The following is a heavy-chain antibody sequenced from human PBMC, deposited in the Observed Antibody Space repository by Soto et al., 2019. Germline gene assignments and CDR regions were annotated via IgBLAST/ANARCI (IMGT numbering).Heavy chain of an antibody. J-gene: IGHJ6*02. D-gene: IGHD3-3*01. CDR1: GFTFSSYG. CDR2: IWYDGSNK. CDR3: ARDSNTDFGVVRRYYYYGMDV. V-gene: IGHV3-33*01. Sequence: ESGGGVVQPGRSLRLSCAASGFTFSSYGMHWVRQAPGKGLEWVAVIWYDGSNKYYADSVKGRFTISRDNSKNTLYLQMNSLRAEDTAVYYCARDSNTDFGVVRRYYYYGMDVWGQGTTVTVSS.